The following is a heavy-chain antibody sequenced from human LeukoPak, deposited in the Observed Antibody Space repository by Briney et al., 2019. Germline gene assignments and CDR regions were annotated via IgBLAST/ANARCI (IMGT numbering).Heavy chain of an antibody. CDR3: AAVGDGYSHP. CDR2: ISGSGDAI. D-gene: IGHD5-24*01. J-gene: IGHJ5*02. Sequence: PGGSLRLSCVASGFAFSNHNMDWVRQAPGKGLEWVSYISGSGDAIFYADSVRGRFTISRDNAKNSVYLQMNSLRAEDTAVYYCAAVGDGYSHPWGQGTLVTVSS. V-gene: IGHV3-48*01. CDR1: GFAFSNHN.